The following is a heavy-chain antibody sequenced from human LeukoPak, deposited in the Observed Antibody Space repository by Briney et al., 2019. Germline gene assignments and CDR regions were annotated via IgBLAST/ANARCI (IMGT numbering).Heavy chain of an antibody. D-gene: IGHD6-13*01. CDR3: ATLEQQLVPDY. CDR1: GGSISSSSYY. CDR2: IYYSGST. Sequence: TSETLSLTCTVSGGSISSSSYYWGWTCQPPGKGLEWIGSIYYSGSTYYNPSLKSRVTISVDTSKNQFSLKLSSVTAADTAVYYCATLEQQLVPDYWGQGTLVTVSS. J-gene: IGHJ4*02. V-gene: IGHV4-39*01.